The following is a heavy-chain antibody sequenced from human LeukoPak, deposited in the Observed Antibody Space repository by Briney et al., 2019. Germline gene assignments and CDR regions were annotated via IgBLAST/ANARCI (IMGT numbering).Heavy chain of an antibody. V-gene: IGHV3-23*01. CDR3: ARDSGWFRFDY. CDR2: IRGSGGST. CDR1: GFTFSSYA. D-gene: IGHD6-13*01. J-gene: IGHJ4*02. Sequence: PGGSLRLSCAAYGFTFSSYAMSWVRQAPGKGLEWVSAIRGSGGSTYYADSVKGRFTISRDNSKNTLYLQMNSLRAEDTAVYFCARDSGWFRFDYWGQGTLVTVSS.